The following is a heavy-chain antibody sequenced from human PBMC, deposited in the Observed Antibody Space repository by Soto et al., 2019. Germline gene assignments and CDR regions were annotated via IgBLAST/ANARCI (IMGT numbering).Heavy chain of an antibody. CDR3: ARVPSPFDFYYAMDV. Sequence: WETLSLTCTVSGDSISSYFWSWIRQAPGKGLEWIGYIFSSGTTYYNPSLKSRLTMSLDTSQNQFSLKLNSVTAADTAVYFCARVPSPFDFYYAMDVWGQGTTVTVSS. CDR1: GDSISSYF. J-gene: IGHJ6*02. V-gene: IGHV4-4*09. D-gene: IGHD3-16*01. CDR2: IFSSGTT.